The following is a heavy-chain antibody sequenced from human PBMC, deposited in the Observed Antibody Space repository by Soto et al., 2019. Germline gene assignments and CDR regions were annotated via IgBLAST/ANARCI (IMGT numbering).Heavy chain of an antibody. J-gene: IGHJ3*02. Sequence: ASVKVSCKASGYTFTSYGISWVRQAPGQGLEWMGWISAYNGNTNYAQKLQGRVTMTTDTSTCTAYMELRSMRSDDTAVYYCAREYSYGSFDIWGQGKMVTVSS. CDR2: ISAYNGNT. CDR3: AREYSYGSFDI. V-gene: IGHV1-18*01. D-gene: IGHD5-18*01. CDR1: GYTFTSYG.